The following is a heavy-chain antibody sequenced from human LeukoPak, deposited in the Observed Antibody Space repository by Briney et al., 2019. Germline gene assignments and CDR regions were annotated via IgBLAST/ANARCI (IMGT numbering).Heavy chain of an antibody. J-gene: IGHJ4*02. D-gene: IGHD3-10*01. V-gene: IGHV3-21*01. Sequence: GGSLRLSCAASGFTFSSYSMNWVRQAPGKGLEWVSSISSSSSYIYYADSVKGRFTISRDNAKNSLYLQMNSLRAEDTAVYYCARDFGGSGSLGFDYWGQGTLVTVSS. CDR2: ISSSSSYI. CDR1: GFTFSSYS. CDR3: ARDFGGSGSLGFDY.